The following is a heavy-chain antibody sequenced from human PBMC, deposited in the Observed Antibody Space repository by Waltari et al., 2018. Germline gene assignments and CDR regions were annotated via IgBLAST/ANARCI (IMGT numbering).Heavy chain of an antibody. CDR2: IYHSGST. CDR1: GYSISSGSY. J-gene: IGHJ4*02. CDR3: ASSEMATFDY. V-gene: IGHV4-38-2*01. Sequence: QVQLQESGPGLVKPSETLSLTCAVSGYSISSGSYWGWLRQPPGKGLEWIGSIYHSGSTYYNPSRKSRVTISVDTSKNQFSRKLSSVTAADTAVYYCASSEMATFDYWGQGTLVTVSS. D-gene: IGHD5-12*01.